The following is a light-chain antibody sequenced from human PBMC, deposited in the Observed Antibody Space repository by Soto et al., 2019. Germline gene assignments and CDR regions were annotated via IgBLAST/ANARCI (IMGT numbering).Light chain of an antibody. J-gene: IGKJ5*01. Sequence: AIQLTQSASALSESVLDRVTITCLASQGISSALAWYQQKPGKAPKLLIYDASSLESGVPSRFSGSGSGTDFTLTISSLQPEDFATYYCQQFNSYPITFGQGTRLEIK. V-gene: IGKV1-13*02. CDR3: QQFNSYPIT. CDR2: DAS. CDR1: QGISSA.